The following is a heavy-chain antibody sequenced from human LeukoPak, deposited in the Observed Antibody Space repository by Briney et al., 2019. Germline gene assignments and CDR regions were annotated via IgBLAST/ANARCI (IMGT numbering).Heavy chain of an antibody. V-gene: IGHV3-23*01. CDR2: ISGSGGST. Sequence: GGSLRLSCAASGFTFSSYATSWVRQAPGKGLEWVSAISGSGGSTYYADSVKGRFTISRDNSKNTLYLQMNSLRAEDTAVYYCAKATRGRYCSSTSCYGAYYYYGMDVWGQGTTVTVPS. D-gene: IGHD2-2*01. CDR3: AKATRGRYCSSTSCYGAYYYYGMDV. J-gene: IGHJ6*02. CDR1: GFTFSSYA.